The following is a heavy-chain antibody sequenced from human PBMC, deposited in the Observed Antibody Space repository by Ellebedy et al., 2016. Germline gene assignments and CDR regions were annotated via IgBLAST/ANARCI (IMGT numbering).Heavy chain of an antibody. Sequence: ASVKVSCKASEGTFSSYAISWVRQAPGQGLEWMGRIIPILGIANYAQKFQGRVTITADKSATTAYMELSSLRFEDTAVYYCARGMYYSDSSGYSAYLDLWGRGTLVTVSS. V-gene: IGHV1-69*04. J-gene: IGHJ2*01. D-gene: IGHD3-22*01. CDR1: EGTFSSYA. CDR2: IIPILGIA. CDR3: ARGMYYSDSSGYSAYLDL.